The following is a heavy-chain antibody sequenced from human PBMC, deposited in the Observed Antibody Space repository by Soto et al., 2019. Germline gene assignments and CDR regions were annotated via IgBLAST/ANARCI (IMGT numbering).Heavy chain of an antibody. V-gene: IGHV3-30*18. CDR1: GFTFSSYG. CDR3: AKDQPSLGYCSGGSCYPGF. CDR2: ISYDGSNK. Sequence: GGSLRLSCAASGFTFSSYGMHWVRQAPGKGLEWVAVISYDGSNKYYADSVKGRFTISRDNSKNTLYLQMNSLRAEDTAVYYCAKDQPSLGYCSGGSCYPGFWGQGTLVTVS. D-gene: IGHD2-15*01. J-gene: IGHJ4*02.